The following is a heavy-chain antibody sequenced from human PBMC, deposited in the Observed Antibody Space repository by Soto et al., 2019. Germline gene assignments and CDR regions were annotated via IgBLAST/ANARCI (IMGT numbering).Heavy chain of an antibody. D-gene: IGHD6-13*01. Sequence: QLQLQESGPGLVKPSETLSLTCTVSGGSISSSSYYWGWIRQPPGKGLEWIGSIYYSGSTYYNPSLKSRVTISVDTSKNQFSLKLSSVTAADTAVYYCARHAPVRLASYSSSSRTGWYFDLWGRGTLVTVSS. CDR3: ARHAPVRLASYSSSSRTGWYFDL. CDR1: GGSISSSSYY. CDR2: IYYSGST. J-gene: IGHJ2*01. V-gene: IGHV4-39*01.